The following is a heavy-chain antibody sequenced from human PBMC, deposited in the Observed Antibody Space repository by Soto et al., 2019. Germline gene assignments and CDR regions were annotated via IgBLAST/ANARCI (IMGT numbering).Heavy chain of an antibody. CDR2: IYVGGGT. V-gene: IGHV3-66*01. CDR3: AVYAARHWFGP. J-gene: IGHJ5*02. D-gene: IGHD6-6*01. CDR1: GLAVRTDY. Sequence: EVHLVESGGDLVQPGGSLRLSCAASGLAVRTDYMTWVRQAPGKGLEWVSLIYVGGGTYYADSVKGRFTSSRDNSNSTLYLQMNSLRAEDTAVYYCAVYAARHWFGPWGQGTLVTVSS.